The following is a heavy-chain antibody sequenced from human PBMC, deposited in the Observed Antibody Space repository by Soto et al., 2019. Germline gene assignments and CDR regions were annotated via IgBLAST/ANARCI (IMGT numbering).Heavy chain of an antibody. J-gene: IGHJ4*02. Sequence: ASVQVSCKASGYTFTGYYMHWVRQAPGQGLEWMGWINPNSGGTNYAQKFQGRVTMTRDTSISTAYMELSRLRSDDTAVYYCARGLRYYYDSSGYYLYYFDDWGQGTLVTVAS. CDR3: ARGLRYYYDSSGYYLYYFDD. CDR2: INPNSGGT. V-gene: IGHV1-2*02. D-gene: IGHD3-22*01. CDR1: GYTFTGYY.